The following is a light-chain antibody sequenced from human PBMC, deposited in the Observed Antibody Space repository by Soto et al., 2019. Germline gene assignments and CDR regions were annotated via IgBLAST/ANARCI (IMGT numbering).Light chain of an antibody. J-gene: IGKJ4*01. CDR1: QSISSY. Sequence: DIQMTQSSSSLSASVGDRVTITCRASQSISSYLHWYQQKPGKVPKLLIYAASSLQSGVPSRFSGSGSGTDFTLTISSLQPEDFATYYCQRSFSTPLTFGGGTKVEIK. V-gene: IGKV1-39*01. CDR2: AAS. CDR3: QRSFSTPLT.